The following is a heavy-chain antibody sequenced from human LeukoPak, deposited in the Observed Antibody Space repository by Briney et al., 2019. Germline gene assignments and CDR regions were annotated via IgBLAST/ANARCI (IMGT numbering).Heavy chain of an antibody. CDR2: ISGSGGST. V-gene: IGHV3-23*01. Sequence: GGSLRLSCEASGFTFSSYGMTWVRQAPGKGLEWVSGISGSGGSTYYADSVKGRFTISRDNSKNTLYLQMNSLRAEDTAVYYCASVSPFDYWGQGTLVTVSS. CDR3: ASVSPFDY. J-gene: IGHJ4*02. CDR1: GFTFSSYG.